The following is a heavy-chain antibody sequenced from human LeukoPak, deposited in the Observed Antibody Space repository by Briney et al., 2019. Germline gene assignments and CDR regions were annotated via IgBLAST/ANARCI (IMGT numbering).Heavy chain of an antibody. CDR3: ARDLTTVTTGRLGY. CDR1: GFTFRSYG. V-gene: IGHV3-33*01. Sequence: GGSLRLSCAASGFTFRSYGMLWVCQAPGKGLEWVAVIWNDGSKTHYAESVKGRFTVSRDNSKNTLYLQMNSLRAEDTAVYYCARDLTTVTTGRLGYWGQGALVTVSS. D-gene: IGHD4-17*01. J-gene: IGHJ4*02. CDR2: IWNDGSKT.